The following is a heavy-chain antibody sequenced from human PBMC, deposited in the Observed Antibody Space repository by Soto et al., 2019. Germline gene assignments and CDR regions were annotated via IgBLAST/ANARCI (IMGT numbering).Heavy chain of an antibody. CDR1: GFTFSSYA. V-gene: IGHV3-30-3*01. CDR3: AREVWWVGSGLLDY. CDR2: ISYDGSNK. D-gene: IGHD3-22*01. J-gene: IGHJ4*02. Sequence: SGGSLRLSCAASGFTFSSYAMHWVRQAPGKGLEWVAVISYDGSNKYYADSVKGRFTISRDNSKNTLYLQMNSLRAEDTAVYYCAREVWWVGSGLLDYWGQGTLVTVSS.